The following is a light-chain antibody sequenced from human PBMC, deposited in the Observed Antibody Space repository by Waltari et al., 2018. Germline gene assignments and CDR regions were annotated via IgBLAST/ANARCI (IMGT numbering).Light chain of an antibody. CDR3: QQYSSNPWT. J-gene: IGKJ1*01. CDR1: QSISSW. Sequence: DIQITQSSSSFPASVGDAVTFTCRASQSISSWLAWYQHKPGKAPKLLIYKASSLQSGVPSRFSGSGSGTEFTLTISSLQPDDLATYYCQQYSSNPWTFGQGTKVEIK. CDR2: KAS. V-gene: IGKV1-5*03.